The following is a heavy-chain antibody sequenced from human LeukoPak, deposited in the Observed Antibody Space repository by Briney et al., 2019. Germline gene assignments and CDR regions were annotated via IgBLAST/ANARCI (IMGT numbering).Heavy chain of an antibody. D-gene: IGHD3-22*01. V-gene: IGHV3-30*18. CDR1: GFTFSNYG. Sequence: GGSLRLSCAASGFTFSNYGIHWVRQAPGKGLEWVAVISYDGSNKYYAESVKGRFTISRDNSKNTLYLQMNSLRAEDTAVYYCAKGYGFDSSGSEHYFENWGQGILVTVSS. CDR3: AKGYGFDSSGSEHYFEN. CDR2: ISYDGSNK. J-gene: IGHJ4*02.